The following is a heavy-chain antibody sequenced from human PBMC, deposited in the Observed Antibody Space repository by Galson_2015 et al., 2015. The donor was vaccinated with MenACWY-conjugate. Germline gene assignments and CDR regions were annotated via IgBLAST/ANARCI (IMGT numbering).Heavy chain of an antibody. CDR3: ARDLTTCYCDC. CDR2: IWYDGTNK. CDR1: GFAFSGYA. D-gene: IGHD4/OR15-4a*01. Sequence: SLRLSCAASGFAFSGYAMHWVRQPPGKGLEWVAIIWYDGTNKYYADSVKGRFTISRDNSKNTLYLQMNSLRAEDTAVYYCARDLTTCYCDCWGQGTLVTVSS. V-gene: IGHV3-33*01. J-gene: IGHJ4*02.